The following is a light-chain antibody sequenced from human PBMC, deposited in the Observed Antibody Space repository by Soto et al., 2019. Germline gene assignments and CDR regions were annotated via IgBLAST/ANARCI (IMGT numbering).Light chain of an antibody. CDR2: ANT. CDR3: VAWDDSLSGWV. J-gene: IGLJ3*02. Sequence: QSALTQPPSVSGAPGQRVTISCTGSSSNIGADYDVHWYQQLPGAAPKLLIRANTHRPSGVPDRFSASKSGTSASLAITGLQADDEADYYCVAWDDSLSGWVFGGGTKLTVL. V-gene: IGLV1-40*01. CDR1: SSNIGADYD.